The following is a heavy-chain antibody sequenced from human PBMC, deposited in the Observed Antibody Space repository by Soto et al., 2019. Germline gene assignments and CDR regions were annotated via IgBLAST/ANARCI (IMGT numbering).Heavy chain of an antibody. CDR3: AGRERAIFGVVIDPYYYYYYMDV. Sequence: TSETLCLTCPVAGGSISSYCWSWIRQPPGKGLEWIGYIYYSGSTNYNPSLKSRVTISVDTSKNQFSLKLSSVTAADTAVYYCAGRERAIFGVVIDPYYYYYYMDVWGKGTTVTVSS. CDR1: GGSISSYC. D-gene: IGHD3-3*01. CDR2: IYYSGST. J-gene: IGHJ6*03. V-gene: IGHV4-59*12.